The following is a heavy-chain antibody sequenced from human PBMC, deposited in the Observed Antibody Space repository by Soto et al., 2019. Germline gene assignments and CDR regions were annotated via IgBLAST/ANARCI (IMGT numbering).Heavy chain of an antibody. D-gene: IGHD5-12*01. J-gene: IGHJ4*02. CDR3: ARAGLRYSGRGDYFDY. CDR1: GGTFSSYA. CDR2: IIPIFGTA. Sequence: QVQLVQSGAEVKKPGSSVTVSCKASGGTFSSYAISWVRQAPGQGLEWMGGIIPIFGTANYAQKFQGRVTITADESTSTAYMELSSRRSEDTAVYYCARAGLRYSGRGDYFDYWGQGTLVTVSS. V-gene: IGHV1-69*01.